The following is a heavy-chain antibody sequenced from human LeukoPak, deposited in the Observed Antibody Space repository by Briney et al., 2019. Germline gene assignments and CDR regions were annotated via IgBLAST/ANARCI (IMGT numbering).Heavy chain of an antibody. D-gene: IGHD6-13*01. CDR1: GGSISSYY. Sequence: SETLSLTCTVSGGSISSYYWSWIRQPPGKGLEWIGYIYYSGSTNYNPSLKSRVTISVDTSKNQFSLQLNSVTPEDTAVYYCARDGGIAAAGLYYFDYWGQGTLVTVSS. J-gene: IGHJ4*02. CDR2: IYYSGST. CDR3: ARDGGIAAAGLYYFDY. V-gene: IGHV4-59*12.